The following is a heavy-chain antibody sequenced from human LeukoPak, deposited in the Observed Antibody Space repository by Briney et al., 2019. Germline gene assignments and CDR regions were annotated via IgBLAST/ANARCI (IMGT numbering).Heavy chain of an antibody. D-gene: IGHD5-24*01. V-gene: IGHV4-34*01. CDR3: ARKRGPRVYWYFDL. CDR2: INHSGST. CDR1: GGSFSGYY. Sequence: PSETLSLTCAVYGGSFSGYYWSWIRQPPGKGLEWIGEINHSGSTNYNPSLKSRVTISVDTSKSQFSLKLSSVTAADTAVYYCARKRGPRVYWYFDLWGRGTLVTVSS. J-gene: IGHJ2*01.